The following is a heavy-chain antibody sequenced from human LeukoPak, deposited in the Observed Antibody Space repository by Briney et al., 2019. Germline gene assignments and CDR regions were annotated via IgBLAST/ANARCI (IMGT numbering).Heavy chain of an antibody. D-gene: IGHD3-10*01. Sequence: PGGSLRLSCAVSGVTFSGYAMSWVRQAPGKGLEGGSAISGSGGSTYYADSLKGRFTISGDTSKNPLYLQMNSVRAADTAVYYCAKSVLLWFGELLHFDYWGQGTLVTVTS. CDR3: AKSVLLWFGELLHFDY. J-gene: IGHJ4*02. CDR1: GVTFSGYA. V-gene: IGHV3-23*01. CDR2: ISGSGGST.